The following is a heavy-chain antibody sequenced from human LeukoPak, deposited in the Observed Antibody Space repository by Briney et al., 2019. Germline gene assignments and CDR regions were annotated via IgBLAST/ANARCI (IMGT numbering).Heavy chain of an antibody. Sequence: PGGSLRLSCAASGFTFSSHAMGWVRQAPGEGLEWVSSITGSGASTYYGDSVKGRFTISRDNSKNTLYLQMNRLRAEDTAVYYCAKDGGGSLEWLPPMDVWGQGTTVTVSS. CDR2: ITGSGAST. CDR1: GFTFSSHA. CDR3: AKDGGGSLEWLPPMDV. D-gene: IGHD3-3*01. J-gene: IGHJ6*02. V-gene: IGHV3-23*01.